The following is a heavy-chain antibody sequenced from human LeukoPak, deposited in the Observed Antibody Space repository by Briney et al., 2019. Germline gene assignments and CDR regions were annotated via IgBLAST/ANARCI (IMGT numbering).Heavy chain of an antibody. CDR1: GGSISSSSYY. CDR3: ATTTVTKTYYFDY. D-gene: IGHD4-17*01. V-gene: IGHV4-39*07. CDR2: IYYTGSS. Sequence: SETLSLTCTVSGGSISSSSYYWGWIRQPPGKGLEWIGSIYYTGSSYYNPSLKSRVTISEDTSKNQFSLKLNSVTAADTAVYYCATTTVTKTYYFDYWGQGTLVTVSS. J-gene: IGHJ4*02.